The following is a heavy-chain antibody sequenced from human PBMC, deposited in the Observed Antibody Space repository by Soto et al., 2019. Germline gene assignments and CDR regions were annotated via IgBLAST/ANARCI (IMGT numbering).Heavy chain of an antibody. V-gene: IGHV3-33*01. Sequence: QVQLVESGGGVVQPGRSLRLSCAASGFTFSSYGMHWVRQAPGKGLEWVAVIWYDGSNKYYADSVKGRFTISRDNSKNTLYLQMNSLRAEDTAVYYCAREGGSYGDSSLGYWGQGTLVTVSS. CDR1: GFTFSSYG. J-gene: IGHJ4*02. CDR3: AREGGSYGDSSLGY. D-gene: IGHD4-17*01. CDR2: IWYDGSNK.